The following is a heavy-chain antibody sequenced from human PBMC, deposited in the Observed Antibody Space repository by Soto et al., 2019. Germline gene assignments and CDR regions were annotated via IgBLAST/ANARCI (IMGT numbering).Heavy chain of an antibody. J-gene: IGHJ6*02. CDR3: ATQSVVYRGAKMDV. V-gene: IGHV3-21*06. CDR1: GFSFSDYA. CDR2: ISYSGSHT. D-gene: IGHD2-8*02. Sequence: GGSLRLSCAASGFSFSDYAMSWVRQAPGKGLEWVSSISYSGSHTYYADSVKARFTISRDNAKNSLYLQMNSLGVEDAAVYYCATQSVVYRGAKMDVWGQGTLFTAP.